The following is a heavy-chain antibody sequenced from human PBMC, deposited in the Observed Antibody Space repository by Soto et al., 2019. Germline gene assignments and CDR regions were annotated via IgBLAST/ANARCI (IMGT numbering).Heavy chain of an antibody. Sequence: PSETLSLTCAVYGGSFSGYYWSWIRQPPGKGLEWIGEINHSGSTNYNPTLKSRVTISVDTSKNQFSLTLSSVTAADTAVYYWARVKGRSWYRRWFDHWGQGTLVTVSS. CDR2: INHSGST. D-gene: IGHD6-13*01. CDR3: ARVKGRSWYRRWFDH. J-gene: IGHJ5*02. CDR1: GGSFSGYY. V-gene: IGHV4-34*01.